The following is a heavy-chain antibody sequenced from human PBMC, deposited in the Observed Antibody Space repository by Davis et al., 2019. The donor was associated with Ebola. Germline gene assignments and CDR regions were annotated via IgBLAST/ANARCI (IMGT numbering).Heavy chain of an antibody. Sequence: SQTLSLTCAISGDSVSSKSVAWNWIRQSPSRGLEWLGRTYYRSKWYNDYAVSVKSRITINPDTSKNQFSLQLNSMTPEDTAVYYCARSAYQLPFYGMDVWGKGTTVTVSS. CDR2: TYYRSKWYN. D-gene: IGHD2-2*01. J-gene: IGHJ6*04. CDR3: ARSAYQLPFYGMDV. V-gene: IGHV6-1*01. CDR1: GDSVSSKSVA.